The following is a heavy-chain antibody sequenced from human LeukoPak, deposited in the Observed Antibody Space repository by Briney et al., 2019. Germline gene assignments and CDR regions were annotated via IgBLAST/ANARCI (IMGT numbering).Heavy chain of an antibody. CDR1: GYTFSSYG. V-gene: IGHV1-18*01. J-gene: IGHJ4*02. CDR2: ISAYNGNT. Sequence: ASVKVSCKASGYTFSSYGISWVRQAPGQGLEWMGWISAYNGNTNYAQKLQGRVTMTTDTSTSPAYIELRSLRSDDPAVYYCARPYYYDSSGYLGYWGQGNLVTVSS. D-gene: IGHD3-22*01. CDR3: ARPYYYDSSGYLGY.